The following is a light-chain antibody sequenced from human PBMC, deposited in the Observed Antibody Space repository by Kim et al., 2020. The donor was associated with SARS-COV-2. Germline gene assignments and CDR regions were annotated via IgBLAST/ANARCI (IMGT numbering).Light chain of an antibody. V-gene: IGKV1-5*03. Sequence: DIQMTQSPSSLSASVGDRVTITCRASQSIGTWLAWYQQKPGKAANLLIYQASSLETGVPSRFSGSGSGTEFTLTISSLQPDDFATYYCQQYKSYSAWTFGQGTKVDIK. CDR2: QAS. CDR1: QSIGTW. J-gene: IGKJ1*01. CDR3: QQYKSYSAWT.